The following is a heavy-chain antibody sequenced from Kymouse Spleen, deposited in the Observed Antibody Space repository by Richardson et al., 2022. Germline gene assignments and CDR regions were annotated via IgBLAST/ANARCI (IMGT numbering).Heavy chain of an antibody. CDR2: INHSGST. D-gene: IGHD4-17*01. V-gene: IGHV4-34*01. J-gene: IGHJ4*02. CDR3: ARVYGDYLFDY. Sequence: QVQLQQWGAGLLKPSETLSLTCAVYGGSFSGYYWSWIRQPPGKGLEWIGEINHSGSTNYNPSLKSRVTISVDTSKNQFSLKLSSVTAADTAVYYCARVYGDYLFDYWGQGTLVTVSS. CDR1: GGSFSGYY.